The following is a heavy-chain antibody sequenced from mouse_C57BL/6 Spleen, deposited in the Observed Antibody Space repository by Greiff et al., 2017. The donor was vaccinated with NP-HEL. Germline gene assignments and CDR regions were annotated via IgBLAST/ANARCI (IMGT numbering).Heavy chain of an antibody. CDR2: ISSGSSTI. V-gene: IGHV5-17*01. CDR1: GFTFSDYG. D-gene: IGHD2-13*01. Sequence: EVKLMESGGGLVKPGGSLKLSCAASGFTFSDYGMHWVRQAPEKGLEWVAYISSGSSTIYYADTVKGRFTISRDNAKNTLFLQMTSLRSEDTAMYYCARPGDPYYFDCWGQGTTLTVSS. CDR3: ARPGDPYYFDC. J-gene: IGHJ2*01.